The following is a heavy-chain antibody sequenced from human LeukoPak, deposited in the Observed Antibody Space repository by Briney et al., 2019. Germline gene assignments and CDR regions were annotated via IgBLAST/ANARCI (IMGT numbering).Heavy chain of an antibody. CDR3: ARKEIGYYGMDV. CDR1: GFTFSSYE. Sequence: RGSLRLSCAVSGFTFSSYEMNWVRQAPGRGLEWVSYISSSGSTIYYADSVKGRFTISRDNAKSSLYLQMNSLRAEDTAVYYCARKEIGYYGMDVWGQGTTVTVSS. V-gene: IGHV3-48*03. J-gene: IGHJ6*02. D-gene: IGHD5-24*01. CDR2: ISSSGSTI.